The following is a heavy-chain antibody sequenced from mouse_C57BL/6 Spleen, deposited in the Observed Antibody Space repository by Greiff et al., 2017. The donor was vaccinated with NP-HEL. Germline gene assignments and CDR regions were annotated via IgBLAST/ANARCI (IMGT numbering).Heavy chain of an antibody. V-gene: IGHV1-82*01. J-gene: IGHJ1*03. Sequence: QVQLQQSGPELVKPGASVKISCKASGYAFSSSWMNWVKQRPGKGLEWIGRIYPGDGDTNYNGKFKGKATLTADKSSSTAYMQLSSLTSEDSAVYFCAGTTVVGYWYFDVWGTGTTVTVSS. CDR3: AGTTVVGYWYFDV. CDR1: GYAFSSSW. D-gene: IGHD1-1*01. CDR2: IYPGDGDT.